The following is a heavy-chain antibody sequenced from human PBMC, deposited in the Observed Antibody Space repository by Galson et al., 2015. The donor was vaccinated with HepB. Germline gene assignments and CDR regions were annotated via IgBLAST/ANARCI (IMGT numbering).Heavy chain of an antibody. CDR1: GFTFSSYS. Sequence: SLRLSCAASGFTFSSYSVNWVRQAPGKGLEWVSSISSSSSYIYYADSVKGRFTISRDNAKNSLYLQMNSLRAEDTAVYYCARDSDQSAFEWLERTEDGVAFDIWGQGTMVTVSS. CDR3: ARDSDQSAFEWLERTEDGVAFDI. CDR2: ISSSSSYI. J-gene: IGHJ3*02. D-gene: IGHD1-1*01. V-gene: IGHV3-21*01.